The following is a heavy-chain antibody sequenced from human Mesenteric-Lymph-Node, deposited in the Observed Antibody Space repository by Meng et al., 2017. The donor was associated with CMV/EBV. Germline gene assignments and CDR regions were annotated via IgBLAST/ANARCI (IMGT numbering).Heavy chain of an antibody. Sequence: GGSLRLSCAASGFTFSSYAMSWVRQAPGKGLEWVGRIKSKTDGGTTDYAAPVKGRFTIARDDSKNTLYLQMNSLKTEDTAVYYCTDLANGVCGYWGQGTLVTVSS. J-gene: IGHJ4*02. D-gene: IGHD2-8*01. CDR2: IKSKTDGGTT. CDR1: GFTFSSYA. V-gene: IGHV3-15*01. CDR3: TDLANGVCGY.